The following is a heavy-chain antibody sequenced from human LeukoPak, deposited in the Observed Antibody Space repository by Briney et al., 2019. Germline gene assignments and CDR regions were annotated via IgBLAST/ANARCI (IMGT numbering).Heavy chain of an antibody. Sequence: ASVKVSCKASAYSYMHWVRQAPGQGLEWMGIINPSGGTTNYAQRFQGRVTMTRDTSTSTVYMELSSLRSEDTAVYYCARSSGRSPNRDYIDVWGKGTTVTISS. CDR3: ARSSGRSPNRDYIDV. V-gene: IGHV1-46*01. D-gene: IGHD1-14*01. CDR2: INPSGGTT. CDR1: AYSY. J-gene: IGHJ6*03.